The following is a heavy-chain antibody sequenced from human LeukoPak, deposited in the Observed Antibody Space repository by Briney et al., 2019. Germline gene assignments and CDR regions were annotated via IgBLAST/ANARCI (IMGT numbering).Heavy chain of an antibody. CDR3: AKVPVSFYGGSYYFDY. D-gene: IGHD3-16*01. CDR2: ISHDVNNK. Sequence: PGRSLRLSCAASGFTFSSYGMHWVRQAPGKGLEWVAFISHDVNNKYYADSVKGRFTISRDNSKSALYPQMDSLRAEDTAVYYCAKVPVSFYGGSYYFDYWGQGTLVTVSS. CDR1: GFTFSSYG. J-gene: IGHJ4*02. V-gene: IGHV3-30*18.